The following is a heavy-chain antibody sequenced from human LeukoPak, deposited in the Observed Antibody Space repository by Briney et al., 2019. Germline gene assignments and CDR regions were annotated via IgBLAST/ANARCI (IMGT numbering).Heavy chain of an antibody. D-gene: IGHD1-26*01. CDR2: IYYSGST. CDR1: GGSISNYL. V-gene: IGHV4-59*01. Sequence: SETLSLTCTVSGGSISNYLWSWIRQPPGKGLEWIGYIYYSGSTNYNPSLKSRVTILVDTSKNQFSLKVSSVTAADTAVYYCARGQYSGSCFDNWGQGTLVTVSS. CDR3: ARGQYSGSCFDN. J-gene: IGHJ4*02.